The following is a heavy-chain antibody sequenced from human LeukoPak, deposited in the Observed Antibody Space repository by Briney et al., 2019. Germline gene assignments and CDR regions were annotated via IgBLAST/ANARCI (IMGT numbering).Heavy chain of an antibody. J-gene: IGHJ4*02. D-gene: IGHD5-12*01. CDR2: ISGSGGST. CDR3: AKDRSGYDGSLYCFDY. Sequence: PGGSLRLSCAASGFTFSSYAMSWVRQAPGKGLEWVSAISGSGGSTYYADSVKGRFTISRDNSKNTLYLQMNSLRAEDTAVYYCAKDRSGYDGSLYCFDYWGQGTLVTVSS. CDR1: GFTFSSYA. V-gene: IGHV3-23*01.